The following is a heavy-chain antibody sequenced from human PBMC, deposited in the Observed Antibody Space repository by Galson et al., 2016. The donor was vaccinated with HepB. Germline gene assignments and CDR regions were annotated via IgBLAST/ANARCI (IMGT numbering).Heavy chain of an antibody. CDR2: ISGSGGGGNT. CDR3: AEGTTYSPSRGPNDY. V-gene: IGHV3-23*01. J-gene: IGHJ4*01. D-gene: IGHD5-18*01. CDR1: GFTFSSYA. Sequence: SLRLSCAASGFTFSSYAMHWVRQAPGKGLEWISVISGSGGGGNTDYADSVRGRFTISRESSKNTVDLQMNSQRAEDTGVYFCAEGTTYSPSRGPNDYWGHGTLVMVSS.